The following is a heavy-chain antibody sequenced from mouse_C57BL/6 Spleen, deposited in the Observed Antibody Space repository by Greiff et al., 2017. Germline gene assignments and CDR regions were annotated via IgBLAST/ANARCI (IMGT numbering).Heavy chain of an antibody. CDR2: INPSSGYT. J-gene: IGHJ4*01. CDR3: ARKPITTVVDYAMDY. D-gene: IGHD1-1*01. V-gene: IGHV1-4*01. CDR1: GYTFTSYT. Sequence: QVQLQQSGAELARPGASVKMSCKASGYTFTSYTMHWVKQRPGQGLEWIGYINPSSGYTKYNQKFKDKATLTADKSSSTAYMQLSRLTSEYSAVYYCARKPITTVVDYAMDYWGRGTSVTVSS.